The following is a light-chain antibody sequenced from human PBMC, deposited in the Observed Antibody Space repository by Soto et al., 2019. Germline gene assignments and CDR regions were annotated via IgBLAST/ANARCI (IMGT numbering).Light chain of an antibody. Sequence: QSALTQPASVSGSPGQSITISCTGSSSDIGGYNYVSWYQQHPGKAPKLMIYEVINRPSGVSSRFSGPKSGNTASLTISGLQAEDEADYYCCSYTSSDTHLVFGGGTKLTVL. CDR2: EVI. CDR3: CSYTSSDTHLV. V-gene: IGLV2-14*01. J-gene: IGLJ3*02. CDR1: SSDIGGYNY.